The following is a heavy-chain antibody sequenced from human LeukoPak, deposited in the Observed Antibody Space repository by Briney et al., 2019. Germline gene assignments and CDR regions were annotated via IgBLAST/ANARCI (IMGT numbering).Heavy chain of an antibody. CDR2: ISAYNGNT. J-gene: IGHJ5*02. CDR1: GYTFTSYG. Sequence: ASVKVSCKASGYTFTSYGISWVRQAPGQGLEWMGWISAYNGNTNYAQKLQGRVTMTTDTSTSTAYMELSSLISEDTALYYCARDIAGATKGGWFDTWGQGTPVTVSS. D-gene: IGHD1-26*01. V-gene: IGHV1-18*01. CDR3: ARDIAGATKGGWFDT.